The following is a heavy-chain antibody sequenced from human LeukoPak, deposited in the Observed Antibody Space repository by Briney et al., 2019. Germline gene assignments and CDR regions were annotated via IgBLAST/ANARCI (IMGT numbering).Heavy chain of an antibody. D-gene: IGHD2-2*01. Sequence: SETLSLTCAVYGGSFSDYYWTWIRQPPGKGLEWIGELNHSGSTNYNPSLKSRVTISVDTSKNQFSLQLNSVTPEDTAVYYCARDRSPWGDIVVVPLPYYFDYWGQGTLVTVSS. CDR1: GGSFSDYY. CDR2: LNHSGST. V-gene: IGHV4-34*01. J-gene: IGHJ4*02. CDR3: ARDRSPWGDIVVVPLPYYFDY.